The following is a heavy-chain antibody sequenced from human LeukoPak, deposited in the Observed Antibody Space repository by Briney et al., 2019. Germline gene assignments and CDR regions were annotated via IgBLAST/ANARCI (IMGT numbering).Heavy chain of an antibody. V-gene: IGHV4-59*01. CDR1: GGSMSPYY. J-gene: IGHJ5*02. CDR3: AKGTRFDP. D-gene: IGHD1-7*01. Sequence: SGTLSLTCTVSGGSMSPYYWNWIRQAPGKGLEWIGYVFYSGNTYYNPSLRGRVTISIDTSKSQFSLNLSSVTAADTAVYFCAKGTRFDPWGQGTLVTVSS. CDR2: VFYSGNT.